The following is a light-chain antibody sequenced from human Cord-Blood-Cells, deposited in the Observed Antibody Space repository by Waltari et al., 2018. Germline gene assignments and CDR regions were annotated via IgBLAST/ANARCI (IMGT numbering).Light chain of an antibody. CDR2: WAS. CDR3: QQYYSTPWT. J-gene: IGKJ1*01. V-gene: IGKV4-1*01. CDR1: QSVLYSSNNKNY. Sequence: DIVMTQSPDSLAVSLGERATINCKSSQSVLYSSNNKNYLAWYQQKPGQPPKPLIYWASTRESGVPARFSGSGYGTDFTLTISSLQAEDVAVYYCQQYYSTPWTFGQGTKVEIK.